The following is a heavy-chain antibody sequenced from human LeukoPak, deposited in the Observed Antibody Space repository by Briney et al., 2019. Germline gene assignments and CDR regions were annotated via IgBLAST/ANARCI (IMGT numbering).Heavy chain of an antibody. CDR2: ISGSGVST. CDR1: GFTFSSDG. Sequence: GGSLRLSCAASGFTFSSDGMTWVRQAPGKGLEWLSSISGSGVSTYYADSVKGRFTISRDNPKNTLYLQMSSLRAEDTAVYYCAKAYRYCTSTSWYGDDAFYICGQGTMVTVSS. D-gene: IGHD2-2*01. CDR3: AKAYRYCTSTSWYGDDAFYI. J-gene: IGHJ3*02. V-gene: IGHV3-23*01.